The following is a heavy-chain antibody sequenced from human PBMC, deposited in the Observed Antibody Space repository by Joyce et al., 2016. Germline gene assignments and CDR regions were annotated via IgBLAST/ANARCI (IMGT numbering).Heavy chain of an antibody. CDR2: IVGGSGNT. CDR3: AAAPDYYDSSGYYYSAFDI. Sequence: QMQLVQSGPEVKKPGTSVKVSCKASGFTFTSSAMQWVRQARGQRLEWIGWIVGGSGNTNYAQKFQERVTITRDMSTSTAYMELSSLRSEDTAVYYCAAAPDYYDSSGYYYSAFDIWGQGTMVTVSS. V-gene: IGHV1-58*02. CDR1: GFTFTSSA. D-gene: IGHD3-22*01. J-gene: IGHJ3*02.